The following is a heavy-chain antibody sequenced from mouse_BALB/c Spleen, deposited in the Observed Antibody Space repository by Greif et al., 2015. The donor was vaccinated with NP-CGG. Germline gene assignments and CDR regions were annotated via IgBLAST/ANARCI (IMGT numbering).Heavy chain of an antibody. D-gene: IGHD1-1*01. CDR3: AGSYEGYFDV. CDR1: GYTFTSYW. CDR2: INPSTGYT. J-gene: IGHJ1*01. Sequence: VQLQQSGAELAKPGASVKMSCKASGYTFTSYWMHWVKQRPGQGLEWIGYINPSTGYTEYNQKFKDKATLTADKSSSTAYMQLSSLTSEDSAVYYCAGSYEGYFDVWGAGTTVTVSS. V-gene: IGHV1-7*01.